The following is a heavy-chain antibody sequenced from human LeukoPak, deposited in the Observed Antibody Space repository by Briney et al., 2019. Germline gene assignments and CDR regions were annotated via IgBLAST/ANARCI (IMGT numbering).Heavy chain of an antibody. J-gene: IGHJ4*02. CDR3: ARGGRDTAMVTSLYFDY. Sequence: SETLSLTCTVSGGSIGSGGYYWSWIRQHPGKGLEWIGYIYYSGSTYYNPSLKSRVTISVDTSKNQFSLKLSSVTAADTAVYYCARGGRDTAMVTSLYFDYWGQGTLVTVSS. V-gene: IGHV4-31*03. CDR2: IYYSGST. D-gene: IGHD5-18*01. CDR1: GGSIGSGGYY.